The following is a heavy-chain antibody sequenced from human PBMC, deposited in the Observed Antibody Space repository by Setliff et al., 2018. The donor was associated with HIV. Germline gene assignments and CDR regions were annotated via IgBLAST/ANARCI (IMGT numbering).Heavy chain of an antibody. V-gene: IGHV3-11*04. CDR1: SSTLRDHY. CDR2: INIDGSAT. D-gene: IGHD5-18*01. Sequence: GGSLRLSCTASSSTLRDHYITWIRQAPGKGLEWVSYINIDGSATFYADSVKGRFTISRDDTKNSVDLQMNSLRADDTAIYFCARDDGGYTFGVFFDYWGRGTPVTVSS. J-gene: IGHJ4*02. CDR3: ARDDGGYTFGVFFDY.